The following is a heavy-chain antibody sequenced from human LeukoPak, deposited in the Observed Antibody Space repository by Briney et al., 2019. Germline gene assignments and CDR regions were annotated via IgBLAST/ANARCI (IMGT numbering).Heavy chain of an antibody. J-gene: IGHJ5*02. V-gene: IGHV1-69*04. CDR2: IIPILGIA. CDR1: GGXFSSYA. D-gene: IGHD3-3*01. CDR3: ARGLESYYDFWSGYYP. Sequence: SVKVSCKASGGXFSSYAISWVRQAPGQGLEWMGRIIPILGIANYAQKFQGRVTITADKSTSTAYMELSSLRSEDTAVYYCARGLESYYDFWSGYYPWGQGTLVTVSS.